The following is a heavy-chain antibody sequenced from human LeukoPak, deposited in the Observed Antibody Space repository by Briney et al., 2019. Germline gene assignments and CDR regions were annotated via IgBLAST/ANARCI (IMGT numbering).Heavy chain of an antibody. J-gene: IGHJ4*02. CDR2: FYRGDST. Sequence: GGSLRLSCAASGFTVSSSYMYWVRQAPGKGLGWVSFFYRGDSTYYAESVRGRFTISRDNSKNTLYLLMNSLIPEDTAVYYCAREVVSTPSYFDSWGQGTLVTVSS. V-gene: IGHV3-53*01. CDR3: AREVVSTPSYFDS. D-gene: IGHD2-15*01. CDR1: GFTVSSSY.